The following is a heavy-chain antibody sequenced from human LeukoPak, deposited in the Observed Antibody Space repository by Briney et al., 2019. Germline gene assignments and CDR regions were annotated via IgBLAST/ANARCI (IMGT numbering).Heavy chain of an antibody. J-gene: IGHJ4*02. Sequence: RGSLSPSCAPSGFPFSSYAMSWVRQAPGKGLEWVSAISGSGGSTFYADSVKGRFTISRDNSKNTLYLQMNSLRSEDTAVYYCASTITIFRVVTHRREGYYFDYWRQGSLVSVSS. CDR3: ASTITIFRVVTHRREGYYFDY. D-gene: IGHD3-3*01. V-gene: IGHV3-23*01. CDR1: GFPFSSYA. CDR2: ISGSGGST.